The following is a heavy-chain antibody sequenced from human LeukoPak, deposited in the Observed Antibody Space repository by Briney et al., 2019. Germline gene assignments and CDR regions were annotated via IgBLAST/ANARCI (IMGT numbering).Heavy chain of an antibody. D-gene: IGHD3-10*01. CDR3: MRDLPVPSLVRGIIIYGLIDY. CDR2: ISLVGGTT. Sequence: GGSLRLSCEATGFTFSSLGMIWVRQAPGKGLKWVSSISLVGGTTYHADSVKGRFSTSRDNTESSLYLQMNSLRAEDTAVYYCMRDLPVPSLVRGIIIYGLIDYWGQGTLVTVSS. J-gene: IGHJ4*02. V-gene: IGHV3-21*06. CDR1: GFTFSSLG.